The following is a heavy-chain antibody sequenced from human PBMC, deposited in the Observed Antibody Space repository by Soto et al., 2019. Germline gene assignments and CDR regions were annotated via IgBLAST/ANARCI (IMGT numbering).Heavy chain of an antibody. J-gene: IGHJ3*02. D-gene: IGHD2-15*01. Sequence: EVQLVESGGGLVQPGGSLRLSCEASGFTVSSNYMSWVRQAPGKGLEWVSVIYSGGSTYYADSVKGRFTISRDNSKNTLYLQMNSLRAEDTAVYYCARDVNFYCSGGSCYPDAFDIWGQGTMVTVSS. CDR1: GFTVSSNY. CDR2: IYSGGST. V-gene: IGHV3-66*01. CDR3: ARDVNFYCSGGSCYPDAFDI.